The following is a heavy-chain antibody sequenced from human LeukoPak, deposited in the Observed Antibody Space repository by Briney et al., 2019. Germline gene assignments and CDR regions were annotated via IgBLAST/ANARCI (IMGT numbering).Heavy chain of an antibody. Sequence: GGPLRFSCAALGFTFSSFGMSWVRQAPGKGLEWVSAISGSGGSTYYADSVKGRFTISRDNSKNTLYLQMNSLRAEDTAVYYCARDHYYDSSGYLGYWGQGTLVTVSS. CDR3: ARDHYYDSSGYLGY. J-gene: IGHJ4*02. V-gene: IGHV3-23*01. D-gene: IGHD3-22*01. CDR1: GFTFSSFG. CDR2: ISGSGGST.